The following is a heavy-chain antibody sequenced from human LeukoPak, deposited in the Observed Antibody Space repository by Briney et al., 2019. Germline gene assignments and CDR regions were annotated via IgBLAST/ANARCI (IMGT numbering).Heavy chain of an antibody. D-gene: IGHD3-22*01. V-gene: IGHV1-3*03. J-gene: IGHJ4*02. CDR2: INTANDDT. CDR1: GYTFTSYA. CDR3: SREAGSGYDPYFDF. Sequence: GASVKVSCKASGYTFTSYAIHWVRQAPGQGLEWMGSINTANDDTKFSQEFHGRVTISSDTSASTAYMELTRLRSDDMGVYYCSREAGSGYDPYFDFWGQGTLVTVSS.